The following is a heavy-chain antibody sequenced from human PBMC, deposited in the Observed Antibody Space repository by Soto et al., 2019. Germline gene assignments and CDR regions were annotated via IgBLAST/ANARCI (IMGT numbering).Heavy chain of an antibody. CDR3: ARDIVVVPAAILGWFDP. CDR2: INPNSGGT. J-gene: IGHJ5*02. D-gene: IGHD2-2*01. V-gene: IGHV1-2*04. CDR1: GYTFTGYY. Sequence: GASVKVSCKASGYTFTGYYMHWVRQAPGQGLEWMGWINPNSGGTNYAQKFQGWVTMTRDTSISTAYMELSSLRSEDTAVYYCARDIVVVPAAILGWFDPWGQGTLVTVSS.